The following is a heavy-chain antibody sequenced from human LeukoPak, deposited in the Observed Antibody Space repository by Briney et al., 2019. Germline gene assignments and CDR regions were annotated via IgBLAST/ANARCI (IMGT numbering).Heavy chain of an antibody. CDR3: ARAHYGSGTRADY. D-gene: IGHD3-10*01. V-gene: IGHV4-61*05. J-gene: IGHJ4*02. CDR1: GGSISSSSYY. CDR2: IYYSGST. Sequence: SETLSLTCTVSGGSISSSSYYWSWIRQPTGKGLEWIGYIYYSGSTNYNPSLKSRVTISVDTSKNQFSLKLSSVTAADTAVYYCARAHYGSGTRADYWGQGTLVTVSS.